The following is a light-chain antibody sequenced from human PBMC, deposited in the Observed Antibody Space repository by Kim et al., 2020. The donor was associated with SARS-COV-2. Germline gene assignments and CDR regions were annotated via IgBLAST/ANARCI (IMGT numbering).Light chain of an antibody. CDR3: QAWDTNSVV. V-gene: IGLV3-1*01. CDR1: KLGEKS. J-gene: IGLJ2*01. Sequence: SYELTQPPSVSVFPGQTATIICSGDKLGEKSVSWYRQKPVHSPVVVIHQDFQRPSGIPERFSGSNSGNTATLNVSVIQPMDEADYFCQAWDTNSVVFGGGTQPTV. CDR2: QDF.